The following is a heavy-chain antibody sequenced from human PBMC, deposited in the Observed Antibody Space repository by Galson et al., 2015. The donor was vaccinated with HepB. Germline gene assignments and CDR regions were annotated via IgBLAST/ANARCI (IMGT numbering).Heavy chain of an antibody. CDR3: AVTSGSYFGATTEYREGFDY. CDR2: INPNSGGT. D-gene: IGHD1-26*01. V-gene: IGHV1-2*02. CDR1: GYTFTGYY. J-gene: IGHJ4*02. Sequence: SVKVSCKASGYTFTGYYMHWVRQAPGQGLEWMGWINPNSGGTNYAQKFQGRVTMTRDTSISTAYMELSRLRSDDTAVYYCAVTSGSYFGATTEYREGFDYWGQGTLVTVSS.